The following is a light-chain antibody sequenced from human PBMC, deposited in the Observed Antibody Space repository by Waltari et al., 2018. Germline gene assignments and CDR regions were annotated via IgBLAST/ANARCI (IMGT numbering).Light chain of an antibody. J-gene: IGLJ3*02. V-gene: IGLV3-21*04. CDR2: DDS. CDR1: NIGSKS. CDR3: QVWDSSSDHPWV. Sequence: SYVLTQPPSVSVAPGKTARITCGGNNIGSKSVQCYQQKPGQAPVLVIYDDSDRPSGIPERFSGSNSGNTATLTISRVEAGDEADYYCQVWDSSSDHPWVFGGGTKLTVL.